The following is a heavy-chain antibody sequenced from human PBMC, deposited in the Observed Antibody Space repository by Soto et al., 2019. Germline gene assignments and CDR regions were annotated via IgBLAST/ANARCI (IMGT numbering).Heavy chain of an antibody. D-gene: IGHD7-27*01. CDR3: AKASATGKSDGMDA. J-gene: IGHJ6*02. CDR1: GFPFSSYA. V-gene: IGHV3-23*01. CDR2: ISSGSNT. Sequence: EVPLLESGGGLVQPGGSLRLSCVASGFPFSSYAMSWVRQTPGRGLECVSSISSGSNTYYTDSVRGRFTISRDNAKNSLYLQMSSLRDDDTALYYCAKASATGKSDGMDAWGQGTTVSVSS.